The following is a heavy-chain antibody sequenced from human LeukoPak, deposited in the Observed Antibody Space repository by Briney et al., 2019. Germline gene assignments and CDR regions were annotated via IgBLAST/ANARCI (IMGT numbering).Heavy chain of an antibody. D-gene: IGHD3-10*01. CDR2: IDPSDSYT. CDR1: GYFFTNFW. Sequence: GESLKISCKGSGYFFTNFWISWVRQMPGKGLEWMGRIDPSDSYTDYSPSFQGHVTISADKSISTAYLHWTSLKASDTALYYCARLSKGDYYGSGRYLDYWGQGALVTVSS. CDR3: ARLSKGDYYGSGRYLDY. V-gene: IGHV5-10-1*01. J-gene: IGHJ4*02.